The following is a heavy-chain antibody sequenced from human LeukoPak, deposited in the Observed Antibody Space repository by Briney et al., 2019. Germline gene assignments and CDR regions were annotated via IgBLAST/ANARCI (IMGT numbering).Heavy chain of an antibody. CDR1: GYTFTSYY. CDR2: INPSGGST. J-gene: IGHJ4*02. Sequence: ASVKVSCKASGYTFTSYYMHWVRQAPGQGLEWMGIINPSGGSTSYAQKFQGRVTMTRDTSISTAYMELSRLRSDDTAVYYCARDKGGVQLELTFDYWGQGTLVTVSS. CDR3: ARDKGGVQLELTFDY. V-gene: IGHV1-46*01. D-gene: IGHD1-1*01.